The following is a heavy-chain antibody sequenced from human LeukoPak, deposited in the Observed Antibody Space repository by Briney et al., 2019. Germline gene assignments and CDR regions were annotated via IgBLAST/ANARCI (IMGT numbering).Heavy chain of an antibody. J-gene: IGHJ4*02. D-gene: IGHD1-26*01. Sequence: SSVKVSCKASGGTFSSYAISWVRQAPGQGLEWMGRIIPIFGIANYAQTFQGRGTITADKSTSTAYMELSSLRSEDTAVYYCARTLGVGASDYWGQGTLVTVSS. CDR3: ARTLGVGASDY. CDR1: GGTFSSYA. CDR2: IIPIFGIA. V-gene: IGHV1-69*04.